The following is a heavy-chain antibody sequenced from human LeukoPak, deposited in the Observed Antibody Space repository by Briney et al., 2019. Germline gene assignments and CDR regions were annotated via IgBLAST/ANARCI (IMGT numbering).Heavy chain of an antibody. CDR3: ARDDQQQLVRGFDP. V-gene: IGHV4-4*07. D-gene: IGHD6-13*01. J-gene: IGHJ5*02. Sequence: PSETLSLTCTVSGGSITGYYWSWIRQCAGKGLEWIGRIYTSGSTKYNPSLESRVTMSVDTSKNQLSLKMISATAADTAVYYCARDDQQQLVRGFDPWGQGTLVTVSS. CDR1: GGSITGYY. CDR2: IYTSGST.